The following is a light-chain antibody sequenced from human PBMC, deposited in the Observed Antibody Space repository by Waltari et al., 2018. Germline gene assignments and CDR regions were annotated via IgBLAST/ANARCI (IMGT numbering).Light chain of an antibody. V-gene: IGKV1-13*02. Sequence: AIQLTQSPSSLSASVGDRVTITCRASQGISSALSWYQQKPGKSPNLLIYAASSLQSGVPSRFSGGGSGTDFTLTISSLQAEDVAVYYCQQYYSTPLFFGGGTKVEIK. J-gene: IGKJ4*01. CDR2: AAS. CDR1: QGISSA. CDR3: QQYYSTPLF.